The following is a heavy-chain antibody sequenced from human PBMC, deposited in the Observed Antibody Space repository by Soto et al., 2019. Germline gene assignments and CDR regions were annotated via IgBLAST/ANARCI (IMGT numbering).Heavy chain of an antibody. Sequence: GGSLRLSCAASGFTFSSYGMHWVRQAPGKGLEWVAVIWYDGTIKYYVDSVKGRFIISRDNSQNTLFLQMTSLRADDTAVYYCAKGGYTFAYEWGQGALVTVSS. D-gene: IGHD5-18*01. J-gene: IGHJ4*02. CDR2: IWYDGTIK. V-gene: IGHV3-33*06. CDR1: GFTFSSYG. CDR3: AKGGYTFAYE.